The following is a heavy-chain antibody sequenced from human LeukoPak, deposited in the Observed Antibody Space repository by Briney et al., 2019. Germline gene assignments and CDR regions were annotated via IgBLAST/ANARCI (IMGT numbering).Heavy chain of an antibody. Sequence: GGSLRLSCAASGFSFATYGMHWVRQAPGKGLEWVAVISFDSRYKYYADSVKGRFTISRDNSKNTLYLQMNSLRAEDTAVYYCARDSPGEVVTARGDYWGQGTLVTVSS. CDR1: GFSFATYG. D-gene: IGHD2-21*02. V-gene: IGHV3-30*03. CDR3: ARDSPGEVVTARGDY. J-gene: IGHJ4*02. CDR2: ISFDSRYK.